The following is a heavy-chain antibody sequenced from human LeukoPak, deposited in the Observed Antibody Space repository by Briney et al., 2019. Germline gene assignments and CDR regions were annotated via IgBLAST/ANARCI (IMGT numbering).Heavy chain of an antibody. D-gene: IGHD3-10*01. Sequence: GGSLRLSCAASGFTFSSYGMHWVRQAPGTGLEWVAVISYDGSNKYYADSVKGRVTISRDNSKNTLYLQMNSLRAEDTAVYYCAKLYYYGSGSHPPDAFDIWGQGTMVTVSS. CDR2: ISYDGSNK. CDR3: AKLYYYGSGSHPPDAFDI. CDR1: GFTFSSYG. V-gene: IGHV3-30*18. J-gene: IGHJ3*02.